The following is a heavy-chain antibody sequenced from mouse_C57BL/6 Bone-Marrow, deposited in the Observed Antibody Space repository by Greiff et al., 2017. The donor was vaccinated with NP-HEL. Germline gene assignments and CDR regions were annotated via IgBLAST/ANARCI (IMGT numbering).Heavy chain of an antibody. V-gene: IGHV14-4*01. J-gene: IGHJ3*01. Sequence: VQLQQSGAELVRPGASVKLSCTASGFNIKDDYMHWVKQRPEQGLEWIGWIDPENGDTEYASKFQGKATITADTSSNTAYLQLSSLTAEDTAVYYCTDGYDVAWFAYGGQGTLVTVSA. CDR1: GFNIKDDY. CDR2: IDPENGDT. CDR3: TDGYDVAWFAY. D-gene: IGHD2-2*01.